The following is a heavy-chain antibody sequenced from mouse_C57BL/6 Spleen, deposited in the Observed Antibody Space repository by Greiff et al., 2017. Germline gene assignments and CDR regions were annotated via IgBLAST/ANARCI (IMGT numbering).Heavy chain of an antibody. Sequence: QVQLQQPGAELVRPGTSVKLSCKASGYTFTSYWMHWVKQRPVQGLEWIGVIDPSDSYTNYNQKFKGKATLTVDKSSSTAYMQLSSLTSEDSAVYYCARWPSNKVVDWGQGTTLTVSS. CDR2: IDPSDSYT. J-gene: IGHJ2*01. CDR3: ARWPSNKVVD. CDR1: GYTFTSYW. V-gene: IGHV1-59*01. D-gene: IGHD1-1*01.